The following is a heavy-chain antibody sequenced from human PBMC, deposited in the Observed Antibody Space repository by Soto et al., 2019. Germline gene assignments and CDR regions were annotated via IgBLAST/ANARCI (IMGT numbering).Heavy chain of an antibody. CDR3: AKDYSGYDRPGFVNWFDP. CDR1: GGTFSSYA. CDR2: IIPIFGTA. Sequence: QVQLVQSGAEVKKPGSSVKVSCKASGGTFSSYAISWVRQAPGQGLEWMGGIIPIFGTANYAQKFQGRVTITADKSTSTAYMELSSLRSEDTAVYYCAKDYSGYDRPGFVNWFDPWGQGTLVTVSS. V-gene: IGHV1-69*06. D-gene: IGHD5-12*01. J-gene: IGHJ5*02.